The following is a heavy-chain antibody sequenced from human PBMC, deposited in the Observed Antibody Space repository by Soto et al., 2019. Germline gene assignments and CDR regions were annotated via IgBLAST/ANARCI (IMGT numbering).Heavy chain of an antibody. D-gene: IGHD3-3*01. J-gene: IGHJ4*02. V-gene: IGHV3-23*01. CDR1: GFTFSSYA. Sequence: GGSLRLSCAASGFTFSSYAMSWVRQAPGKGLEWVSAISGSGGSTYYADSVKGRFTISRDNSKNTLYLQMNSLRAEDTAVYYCAKVADFWSGYYTQYYFDYWGQGTLVTVSS. CDR2: ISGSGGST. CDR3: AKVADFWSGYYTQYYFDY.